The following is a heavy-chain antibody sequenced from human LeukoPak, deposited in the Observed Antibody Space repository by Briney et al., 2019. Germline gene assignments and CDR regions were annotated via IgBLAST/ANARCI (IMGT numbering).Heavy chain of an antibody. CDR2: ISYDGTNQ. V-gene: IGHV3-30*04. Sequence: GGSLRLSCTTSGFTFSSYSMHWVRQAPGKGLEWVALISYDGTNQYYAGSVKGRFTISRDNSKNTLYVQMNSLRAEDTAVYYCAKDLTVGGEGYSYGTDYWGQGTLVTVSS. J-gene: IGHJ4*02. D-gene: IGHD5-18*01. CDR3: AKDLTVGGEGYSYGTDY. CDR1: GFTFSSYS.